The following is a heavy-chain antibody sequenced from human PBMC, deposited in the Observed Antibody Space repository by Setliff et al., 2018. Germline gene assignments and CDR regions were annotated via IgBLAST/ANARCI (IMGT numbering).Heavy chain of an antibody. CDR1: GFTFSSYA. CDR2: ISGSGGST. Sequence: GALRLSCAASGFTFSSYAMSWVRQAPGKGLEWVSAISGSGGSTYYADSVKGRFTISRDNSKNTLYLQMNSLRAEDTAVYYCAKESIDYYDSSGSLSTPFDYWGQGTLVTVSS. CDR3: AKESIDYYDSSGSLSTPFDY. V-gene: IGHV3-23*01. D-gene: IGHD3-22*01. J-gene: IGHJ4*02.